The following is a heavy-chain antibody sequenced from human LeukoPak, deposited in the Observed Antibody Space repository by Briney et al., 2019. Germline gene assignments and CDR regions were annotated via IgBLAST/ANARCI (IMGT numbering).Heavy chain of an antibody. J-gene: IGHJ4*02. Sequence: GGSLRLSCLASGFTFSNSWMTWVRQAPGRGLEWVSYISSSSSTIYYADSVKGRFTISRDTSKNTLSLQMNSLRVEDTALYYCARGTFSPQGSYYGHWGQGTRVTVSS. CDR1: GFTFSNSW. D-gene: IGHD3-10*01. V-gene: IGHV3-48*01. CDR2: ISSSSSTI. CDR3: ARGTFSPQGSYYGH.